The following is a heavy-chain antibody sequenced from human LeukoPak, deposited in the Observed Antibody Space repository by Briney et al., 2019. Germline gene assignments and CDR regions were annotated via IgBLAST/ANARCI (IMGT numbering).Heavy chain of an antibody. D-gene: IGHD3-10*01. J-gene: IGHJ6*02. CDR1: GFTFSSYG. Sequence: GGSLRLSCAASGFTFSSYGMHWVRQVPGKGLEWVAVIWYDGSNKYYADSVKGRFTISRDNSKNTLYLQMNSLRAEDTAVYYCARVRITMVRGVSRGMDVWGQGTTVTVSS. V-gene: IGHV3-33*01. CDR2: IWYDGSNK. CDR3: ARVRITMVRGVSRGMDV.